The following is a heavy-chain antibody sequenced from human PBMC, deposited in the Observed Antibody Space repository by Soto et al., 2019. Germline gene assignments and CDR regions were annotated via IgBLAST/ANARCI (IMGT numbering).Heavy chain of an antibody. CDR1: GFSLSTSGMC. CDR3: ARIRNSYYGMDV. V-gene: IGHV2-70*11. CDR2: IDWGDDK. Sequence: SGPTLVNPTQTLTLTCTFSGFSLSTSGMCVSWIRQPPGKALEWLARIDWGDDKYYSTSLKTRLTISKDTSKNQVVLTMTNMDPVDTATYYCARIRNSYYGMDVWGQGTTVTVSS. J-gene: IGHJ6*02.